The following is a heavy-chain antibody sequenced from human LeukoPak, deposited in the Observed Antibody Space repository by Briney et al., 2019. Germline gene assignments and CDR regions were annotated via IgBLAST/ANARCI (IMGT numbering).Heavy chain of an antibody. CDR3: ARPGGSYYHLLDYFDY. CDR2: IYPGDSDT. CDR1: GYSFTSYW. V-gene: IGHV5-51*01. J-gene: IGHJ4*02. D-gene: IGHD1-26*01. Sequence: GESLKISCEGSGYSFTSYWVGWVRQMPGKGLEWMGIIYPGDSDTRYSPSFQGRVTISADKSISTAYLQWSSLKASDTAMYYCARPGGSYYHLLDYFDYWGQGTLVTVSS.